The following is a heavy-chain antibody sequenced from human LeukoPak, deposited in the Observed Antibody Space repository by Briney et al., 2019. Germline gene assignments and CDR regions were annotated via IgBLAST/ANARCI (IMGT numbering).Heavy chain of an antibody. CDR1: GFTFSSYA. D-gene: IGHD2-2*01. Sequence: PVGSLRLSCAPSGFTFSSYAMSWVRQAPGEGLEWVSAISSSGGSTYYADSVKGRFTISRGNSKNTLYLQMNSLRAEDTAVYYCAKAHGIVVVPAARPNYYFDYWGQGTLVTVSS. J-gene: IGHJ4*02. CDR3: AKAHGIVVVPAARPNYYFDY. CDR2: ISSSGGST. V-gene: IGHV3-23*01.